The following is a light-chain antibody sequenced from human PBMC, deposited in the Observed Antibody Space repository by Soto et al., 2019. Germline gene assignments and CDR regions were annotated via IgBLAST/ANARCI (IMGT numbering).Light chain of an antibody. CDR3: QHRGKWPRT. J-gene: IGKJ2*01. CDR1: QSVSSY. V-gene: IGKV3-11*01. CDR2: GAS. Sequence: EIVLTQSPATLSLSPGERATLSCRASQSVSSYLAWYQQKPGQAPRLLIYGASNSATGIPARFSGSGSGTDFTLIISILEPEDFAVYYCQHRGKWPRTFGLGTMLEI.